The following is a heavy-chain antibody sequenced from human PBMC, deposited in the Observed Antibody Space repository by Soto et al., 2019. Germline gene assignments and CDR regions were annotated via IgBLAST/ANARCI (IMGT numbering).Heavy chain of an antibody. V-gene: IGHV1-18*01. CDR2: ISTYNSNT. CDR1: GYTFTNCD. D-gene: IGHD6-13*01. J-gene: IGHJ4*02. CDR3: ARDRSNSDY. Sequence: ASVKVSCKDSGYTFTNCDSSWVRQAPGQGLEWMGWISTYNSNTNYAQNLQGRVTMTTDTSTSTAYMELRSLTSDDTAVYYCARDRSNSDYWGQGTLVTVSS.